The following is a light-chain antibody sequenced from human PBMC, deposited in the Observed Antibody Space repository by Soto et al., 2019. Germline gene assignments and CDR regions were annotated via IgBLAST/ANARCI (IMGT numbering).Light chain of an antibody. CDR1: NSNIGSNY. CDR2: TNN. V-gene: IGLV1-47*01. Sequence: QSVLTQPPSASGTPGQRVTISCSGRNSNIGSNYVYWYQQAPGTAPKLLIYTNNQRPSGVPDRFSGSKSATSASLAIGGLRSEDEADYYCAAWDDSLSGWVFGGGTKLTVL. CDR3: AAWDDSLSGWV. J-gene: IGLJ3*02.